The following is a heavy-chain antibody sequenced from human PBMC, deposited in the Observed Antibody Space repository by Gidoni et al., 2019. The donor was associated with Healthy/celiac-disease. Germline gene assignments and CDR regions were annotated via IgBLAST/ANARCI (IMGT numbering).Heavy chain of an antibody. CDR3: ARDLRYYDSSGYYPGY. Sequence: QVQLVESGGGLVKPGGSLRLSCAASGFTFMAYYMSWIRQAPGKGLEWVSYISSSGSTIYYADSVKGRFTISRDNAKNSLYLQMNSLRAEDTAVYYCARDLRYYDSSGYYPGYWGQGTLVTVSS. CDR2: ISSSGSTI. J-gene: IGHJ4*02. D-gene: IGHD3-22*01. V-gene: IGHV3-11*01. CDR1: GFTFMAYY.